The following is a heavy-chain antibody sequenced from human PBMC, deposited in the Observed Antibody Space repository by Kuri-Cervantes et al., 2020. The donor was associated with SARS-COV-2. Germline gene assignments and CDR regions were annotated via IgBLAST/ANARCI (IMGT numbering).Heavy chain of an antibody. D-gene: IGHD1-26*01. CDR1: GGTFSSYA. V-gene: IGHV1-69*05. Sequence: SVKVSCKASGGTFSSYAISWVRQAPGQGLEWMGGIIPIFGTANYAQKFQGRVTITTDESTSTAYMELSSLRSEDTAVYYCARVHKAGATYYYYYMDVWGKGTTVTVSS. CDR3: ARVHKAGATYYYYYMDV. CDR2: IIPIFGTA. J-gene: IGHJ6*03.